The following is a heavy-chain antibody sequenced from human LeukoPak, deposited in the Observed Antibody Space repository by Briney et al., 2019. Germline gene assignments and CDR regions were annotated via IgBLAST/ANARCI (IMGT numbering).Heavy chain of an antibody. CDR2: INPNSGGT. CDR3: ARNGGYCSGGSCASLVYYYMDV. Sequence: ASVKVPCKASGYTFTGYYMHWVRQAPGQGLEWMGWINPNSGGTNYAQKFQGRVTMTRDTSIGTAYMELSRLRSDDTAVYYCARNGGYCSGGSCASLVYYYMDVWGKGTTVTVSS. CDR1: GYTFTGYY. D-gene: IGHD2-15*01. J-gene: IGHJ6*03. V-gene: IGHV1-2*02.